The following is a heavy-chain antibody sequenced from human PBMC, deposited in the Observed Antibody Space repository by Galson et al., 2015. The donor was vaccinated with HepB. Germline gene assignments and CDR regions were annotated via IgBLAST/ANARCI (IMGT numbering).Heavy chain of an antibody. D-gene: IGHD4-23*01. Sequence: SVKVSCKVSGYTLTELSVHWVRQAPGKGLEWMGSSDREDYDTVYAENFEGRVTMTDDTSTDTTYMELSSLTSEDTAVYYCATNKAAVTHEGFSIWGHGAMVT. V-gene: IGHV1-24*01. CDR1: GYTLTELS. CDR3: ATNKAAVTHEGFSI. CDR2: SDREDYDT. J-gene: IGHJ3*02.